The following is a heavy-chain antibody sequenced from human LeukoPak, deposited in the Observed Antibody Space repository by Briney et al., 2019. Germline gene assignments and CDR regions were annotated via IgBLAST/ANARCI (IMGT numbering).Heavy chain of an antibody. CDR3: ARHGSIAAAEDAFDI. CDR1: GGSISSSSYY. Sequence: SETLSLTCTVSGGSISSSSYYWGWLRQPPGKGLEWIGSIYYSGSTYYNPPLKSRVTISVDTSKNQFSLKLSSVTAADTAVYYCARHGSIAAAEDAFDIWGQGTMVTVSS. J-gene: IGHJ3*02. CDR2: IYYSGST. D-gene: IGHD6-13*01. V-gene: IGHV4-39*01.